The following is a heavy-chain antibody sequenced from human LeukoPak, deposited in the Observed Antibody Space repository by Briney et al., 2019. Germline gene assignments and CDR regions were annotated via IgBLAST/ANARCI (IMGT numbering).Heavy chain of an antibody. CDR3: ARDRYYDSSGYTDY. J-gene: IGHJ4*02. D-gene: IGHD3-22*01. CDR1: GGSISSYY. V-gene: IGHV4-59*01. Sequence: PWETLSLTCTVSGGSISSYYWSWIRQPPGKGLEWIGYIYDSGSTNYNPSLKSRVTISVDTSKNQFSLKLSSVTAADTAVYYCARDRYYDSSGYTDYWGQGTLVTVSS. CDR2: IYDSGST.